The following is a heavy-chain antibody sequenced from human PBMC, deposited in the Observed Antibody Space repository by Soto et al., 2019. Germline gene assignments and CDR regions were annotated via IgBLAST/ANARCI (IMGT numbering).Heavy chain of an antibody. D-gene: IGHD5-12*01. J-gene: IGHJ5*02. CDR1: GFSLTTGGVG. CDR3: ARRSVDLVSTTRYNWLDP. CDR2: IFWDDDT. Sequence: QITLKESGPTLVKPTQTLTLTCTVSGFSLTTGGVGVGWIRQPPGKALEWLALIFWDDDTRYSPSLRSRLTISKDTSKNHVVLTMTNMDPVDAATYFCARRSVDLVSTTRYNWLDPWGQGTLVTVSS. V-gene: IGHV2-5*02.